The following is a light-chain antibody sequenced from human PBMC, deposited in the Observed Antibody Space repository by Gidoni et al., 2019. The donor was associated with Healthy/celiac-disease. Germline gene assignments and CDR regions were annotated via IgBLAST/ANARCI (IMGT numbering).Light chain of an antibody. CDR1: QSISSW. J-gene: IGKJ4*01. V-gene: IGKV1-5*03. CDR3: QQYNSYSLALT. CDR2: KAS. Sequence: DIQMTQSPSTLSASVGDRVTITCRASQSISSWLAWYQQKPGKAPKLLIYKASSLESGFPSRFSGSGSGTEFTLTISSLQPDDFATYYCQQYNSYSLALTFGGGTKVEIK.